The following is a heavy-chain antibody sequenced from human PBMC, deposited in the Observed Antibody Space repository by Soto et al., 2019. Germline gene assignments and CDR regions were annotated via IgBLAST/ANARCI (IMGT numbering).Heavy chain of an antibody. D-gene: IGHD3-10*01. J-gene: IGHJ6*02. CDR2: IWYDGSNK. Sequence: QVQLVESGGGVVQPGRSLRLSCAASGFTFSSYGMHWVRQAPGKGLEWVAVIWYDGSNKYYADSVKGRFTISRDNSKNTLYLQMNSLRAEDTAVYYCARDRYSYASGSYYPTGDYYGMDVWGQGTTVTVSS. CDR3: ARDRYSYASGSYYPTGDYYGMDV. CDR1: GFTFSSYG. V-gene: IGHV3-33*01.